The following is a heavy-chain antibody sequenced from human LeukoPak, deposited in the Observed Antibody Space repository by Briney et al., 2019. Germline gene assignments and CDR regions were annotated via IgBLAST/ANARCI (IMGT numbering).Heavy chain of an antibody. CDR1: GGSISSYY. V-gene: IGHV4-59*01. CDR2: IYYSGST. D-gene: IGHD6-19*01. CDR3: ARGVTSSGWFGGAFDI. J-gene: IGHJ3*02. Sequence: KSSETLPLTCTVSGGSISSYYWSWIRQPPGKGLEWIGYIYYSGSTNYNPSLKSRVTISVDTSKNQFSLKLSSVTAADTAVYYCARGVTSSGWFGGAFDIWGQGTMVTVSS.